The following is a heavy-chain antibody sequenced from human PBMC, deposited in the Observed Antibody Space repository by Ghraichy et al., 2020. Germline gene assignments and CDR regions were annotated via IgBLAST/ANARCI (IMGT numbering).Heavy chain of an antibody. CDR1: GFTFDDYA. Sequence: SLNISCAASGFTFDDYAMHWVRQAPGKGLEWVSGISWNSGSIGYADSVKGRFTISRDNAKNSLYLQMNSLRAEDTALYYCAKDRGYDRYYGMDVWGQGTTVTVSS. CDR3: AKDRGYDRYYGMDV. V-gene: IGHV3-9*01. CDR2: ISWNSGSI. J-gene: IGHJ6*02. D-gene: IGHD3-9*01.